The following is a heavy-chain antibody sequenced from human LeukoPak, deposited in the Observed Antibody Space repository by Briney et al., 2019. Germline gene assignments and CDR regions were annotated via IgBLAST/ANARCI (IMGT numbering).Heavy chain of an antibody. V-gene: IGHV3-23*01. CDR1: GFTFSNHA. CDR3: ALYLRVRGDY. CDR2: ISGGSVST. Sequence: GGSLRLSCAASGFTFSNHAMMWVRQAPGRGLEWVSAISGGSVSTYYTDSVKGRFTISRDNSKNTLYLQMNSLRAEDTAVYYCALYLRVRGDYWGQGTLVSVSS. D-gene: IGHD3-10*01. J-gene: IGHJ4*02.